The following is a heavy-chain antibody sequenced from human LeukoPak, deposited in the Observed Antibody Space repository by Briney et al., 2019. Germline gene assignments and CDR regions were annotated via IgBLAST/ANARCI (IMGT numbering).Heavy chain of an antibody. D-gene: IGHD3-16*02. CDR2: IYYSGST. CDR1: GGSIRNYY. CDR3: ARDYVWGSDRYTDY. Sequence: SETLSLTCTVSGGSIRNYYWTWIRQPPGKGLEWIGCIYYSGSTNYNPSLKSRVTISVDTSKNQFSLKLSSVTAADTAVYYCARDYVWGSDRYTDYWGQGTLVTVSS. J-gene: IGHJ4*02. V-gene: IGHV4-59*12.